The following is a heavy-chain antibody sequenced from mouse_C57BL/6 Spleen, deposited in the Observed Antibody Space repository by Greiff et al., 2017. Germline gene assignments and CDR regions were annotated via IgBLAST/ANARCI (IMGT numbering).Heavy chain of an antibody. CDR2: IYPRSGNT. J-gene: IGHJ4*01. CDR1: GYTFTSYG. Sequence: VQLQQSGAELARPGASVKLSCKASGYTFTSYGISWVKQRTGQGLEWIGEIYPRSGNTYYNEKFKGKATLTADKSSSTAYMELRSLTSEDAAVYFCARRGDYYAMDDWGQGTSVTVSS. V-gene: IGHV1-81*01. CDR3: ARRGDYYAMDD.